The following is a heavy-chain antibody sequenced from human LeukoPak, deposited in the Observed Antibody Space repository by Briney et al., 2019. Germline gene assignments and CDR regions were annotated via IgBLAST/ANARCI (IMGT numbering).Heavy chain of an antibody. V-gene: IGHV3-7*01. Sequence: GGSLRLSCAASGFTFGGYFRSGVRQAPGKGREWGAHIKEDGSDKYYVDSVKGRFTISRDNTKNSLFLQMNSLRAEDTAVYYCARVPASSPGDAFDIWGQGAMVTVSS. CDR1: GFTFGGYF. CDR3: ARVPASSPGDAFDI. J-gene: IGHJ3*02. D-gene: IGHD6-13*01. CDR2: IKEDGSDK.